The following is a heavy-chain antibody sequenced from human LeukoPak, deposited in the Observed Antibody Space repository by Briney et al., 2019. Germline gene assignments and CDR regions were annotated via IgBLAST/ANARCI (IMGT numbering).Heavy chain of an antibody. J-gene: IGHJ6*03. D-gene: IGHD6-13*01. V-gene: IGHV3-21*01. CDR1: GFTFSSYR. CDR3: ARITAAGRDYYYYMDV. Sequence: GGSLRLSCAASGFTFSSYRMNWVRQAPGKGLEWVSCISSSSTYIYYADSVKGRFSISRDNAKNSLYLQMNSLRAEDTAVYYCARITAAGRDYYYYMDVWGKGTTVTVSS. CDR2: ISSSSTYI.